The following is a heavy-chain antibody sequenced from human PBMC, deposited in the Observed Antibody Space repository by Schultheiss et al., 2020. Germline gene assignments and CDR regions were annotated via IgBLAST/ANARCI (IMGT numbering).Heavy chain of an antibody. J-gene: IGHJ4*02. Sequence: ASVKVSCKASGYTFTGYYMHWVRQAPGQGLEWMGRINPNSGGTNYAQKFQGRVTMTEDTSTDTAYMELSSLRSEDTAVYYCATNNGDYDFDYWGQGTLVTVSS. D-gene: IGHD4-17*01. V-gene: IGHV1-2*06. CDR3: ATNNGDYDFDY. CDR1: GYTFTGYY. CDR2: INPNSGGT.